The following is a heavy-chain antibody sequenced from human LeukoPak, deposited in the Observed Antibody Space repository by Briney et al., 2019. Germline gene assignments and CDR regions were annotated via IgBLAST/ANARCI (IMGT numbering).Heavy chain of an antibody. CDR1: GFRFSGYA. CDR3: ARDGVGYCSGGSCYSDY. J-gene: IGHJ4*02. CDR2: ISSSSSYI. V-gene: IGHV3-21*01. Sequence: PGGSLRLSCAASGFRFSGYAMSWVRQAPGKGLEGVSSISSSSSYIYYADSVKGRFTISRDNAKNSLYLQMNSLRAEDTAVYYCARDGVGYCSGGSCYSDYWGQGTLVTVSS. D-gene: IGHD2-15*01.